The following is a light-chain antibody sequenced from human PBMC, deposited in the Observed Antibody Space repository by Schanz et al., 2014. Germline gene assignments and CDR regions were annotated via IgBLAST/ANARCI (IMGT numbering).Light chain of an antibody. CDR3: QQSYSTLT. CDR1: QSISTY. J-gene: IGKJ4*01. Sequence: DIQMTQSPSSLSASVGDRVTITCRASQSISTYLNWYQQKPGKAPKLLIYAASSLQSGVPSRFSGSGSGTDFTLTINSLQPDDFATYYCQQSYSTLTFGGGTRVEVK. V-gene: IGKV1-39*01. CDR2: AAS.